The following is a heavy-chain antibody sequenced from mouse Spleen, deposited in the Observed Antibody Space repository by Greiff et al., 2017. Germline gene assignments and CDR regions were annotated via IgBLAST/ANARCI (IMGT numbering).Heavy chain of an antibody. D-gene: IGHD2-4*01. J-gene: IGHJ2*01. CDR2: IYPRSGNT. V-gene: IGHV1-81*01. CDR1: GYTFTSYG. CDR3: ARRMITAPDY. Sequence: QVQLKQSGAELARPGASVKLSCKASGYTFTSYGISWVKQRTGQGLEWIGEIYPRSGNTYYNEKFKGKATLTADKSSSTAYMELRSLTSEDSAVYFCARRMITAPDYWGQGTTLTVSS.